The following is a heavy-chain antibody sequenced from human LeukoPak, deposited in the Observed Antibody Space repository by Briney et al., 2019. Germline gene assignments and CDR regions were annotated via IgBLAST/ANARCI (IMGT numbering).Heavy chain of an antibody. J-gene: IGHJ4*02. D-gene: IGHD3-22*01. Sequence: ASVNVSFKASGYTFASYGISWVRQAPGQGLEWMGWINPNSGGTNYAQKFQGRVTMTRDTSISTAYMELSRLRSDDTAVYYCARDVQPWHYYDSSGAYDYWGQGTLVTVSS. CDR1: GYTFASYG. V-gene: IGHV1-2*02. CDR2: INPNSGGT. CDR3: ARDVQPWHYYDSSGAYDY.